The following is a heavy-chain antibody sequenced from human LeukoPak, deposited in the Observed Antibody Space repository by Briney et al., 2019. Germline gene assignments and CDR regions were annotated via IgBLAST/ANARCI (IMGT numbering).Heavy chain of an antibody. J-gene: IGHJ4*02. V-gene: IGHV3-30*02. CDR2: IRYDGSNK. Sequence: PGGSLRLSCAASGFTFSSYGMHWVRQAPGKGLEWVAFIRYDGSNKYYADSVKGRLTISRDNSKNTLYLQMNSLRAEDTAVYYCAKASRSGSYYILDYWGQGTLVTVSS. CDR3: AKASRSGSYYILDY. D-gene: IGHD3-10*01. CDR1: GFTFSSYG.